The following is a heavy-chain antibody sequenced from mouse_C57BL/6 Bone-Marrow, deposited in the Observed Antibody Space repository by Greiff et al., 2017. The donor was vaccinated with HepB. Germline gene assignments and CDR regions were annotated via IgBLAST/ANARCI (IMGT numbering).Heavy chain of an antibody. J-gene: IGHJ2*01. Sequence: QVQLQQPGAELVKPGASVKLSCKASGYTFTSYWMHWVKQRPGQGLVWIGMIHPNSGSTNYNEKFKSKATLTVDKSSSTAYMQLSSLTSEDSAVYYCANPSYYYGSSWNYWGQGTTLTVSS. CDR3: ANPSYYYGSSWNY. D-gene: IGHD1-1*01. V-gene: IGHV1-64*01. CDR1: GYTFTSYW. CDR2: IHPNSGST.